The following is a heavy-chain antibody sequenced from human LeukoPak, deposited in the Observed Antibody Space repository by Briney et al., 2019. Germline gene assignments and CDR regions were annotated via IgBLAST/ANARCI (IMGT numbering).Heavy chain of an antibody. CDR1: GFPFIEYS. J-gene: IGHJ4*02. CDR3: ARDEYRNAY. D-gene: IGHD5-18*01. Sequence: SGGSLRLSCTASGFPFIEYSMNWVRQAPGKGLEWISYIGIDSGNTKYADSVRGRFTIAADKAKNSLYLQMNSLRAEDTAVYYCARDEYRNAYWGQGTLVTVSS. V-gene: IGHV3-48*01. CDR2: IGIDSGNT.